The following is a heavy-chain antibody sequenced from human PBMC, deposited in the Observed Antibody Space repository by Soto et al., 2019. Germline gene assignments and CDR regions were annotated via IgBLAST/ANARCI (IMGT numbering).Heavy chain of an antibody. CDR1: GFTFSSYG. D-gene: IGHD3-10*01. Sequence: GGSLRLSCAASGFTFSSYGMHWVRQAPGKGLEWVAVISYDGSNKYYADSVKGRFTISRDNSKNTLYLQMNSLRAEDTAVYYCAKDDSALITMVRGVINRYYGMDVWGQGTTVTVSS. J-gene: IGHJ6*02. V-gene: IGHV3-30*18. CDR3: AKDDSALITMVRGVINRYYGMDV. CDR2: ISYDGSNK.